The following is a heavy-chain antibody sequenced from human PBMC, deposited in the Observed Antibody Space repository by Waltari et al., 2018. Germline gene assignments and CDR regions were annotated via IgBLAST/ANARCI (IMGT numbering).Heavy chain of an antibody. CDR3: ARDAMVYFGDLSWFDP. J-gene: IGHJ5*02. D-gene: IGHD3-10*01. Sequence: QVQVQASGPGLVKPSETLSLTYTVSGDSISSYFSHWIRQPAGKGLEGIGRIYNTGTTSYNPSLSSRVTMSVDTSKNQISLKLASVTAADTAMYYCARDAMVYFGDLSWFDPWGQGTLVTVSS. CDR1: GDSISSYF. CDR2: IYNTGTT. V-gene: IGHV4-4*07.